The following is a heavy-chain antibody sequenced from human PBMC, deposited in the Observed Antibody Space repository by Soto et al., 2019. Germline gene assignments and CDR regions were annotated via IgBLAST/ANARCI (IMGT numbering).Heavy chain of an antibody. CDR1: GGSISNYY. Sequence: SETLSLTCTVSGGSISNYYWSWIRQPPGKGLEWIGYIYSSGRTNYNPSLKSRVTISVDTSKNQFSLKLSSVTAADTAVYYCARHPTVTEYYFDYWGQGTLVTVSS. V-gene: IGHV4-59*08. J-gene: IGHJ4*02. D-gene: IGHD4-17*01. CDR3: ARHPTVTEYYFDY. CDR2: IYSSGRT.